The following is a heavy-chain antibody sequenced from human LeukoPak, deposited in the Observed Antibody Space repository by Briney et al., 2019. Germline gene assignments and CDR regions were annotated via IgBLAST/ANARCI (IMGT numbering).Heavy chain of an antibody. CDR1: GGTFSSYA. J-gene: IGHJ4*02. CDR2: IIPIFGTA. V-gene: IGHV1-69*05. Sequence: SVKVSCKASGGTFSSYAISWVRQAPGQGLEWMGGIIPIFGTANYAQKFQGRVTITTDESTSTAYMELSSLRSEDTAVYYCARIGGSEQLDGDYWGQGTLVTVSS. CDR3: ARIGGSEQLDGDY. D-gene: IGHD6-6*01.